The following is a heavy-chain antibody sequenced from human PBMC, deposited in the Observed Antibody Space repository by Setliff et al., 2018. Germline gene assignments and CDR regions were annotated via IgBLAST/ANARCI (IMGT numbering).Heavy chain of an antibody. D-gene: IGHD6-13*01. V-gene: IGHV3-21*01. CDR2: IRSSTTYI. Sequence: GGSLRLSCAASGFTFNTYNFNWVRQAPGKGLEWVSSIRSSTTYIYYADSVKGRFTFSRDNAKNSLYLQMSSLRAEDTAIYYCVRERSGYSSNWYTLDAFDIWGQGTM. J-gene: IGHJ3*02. CDR1: GFTFNTYN. CDR3: VRERSGYSSNWYTLDAFDI.